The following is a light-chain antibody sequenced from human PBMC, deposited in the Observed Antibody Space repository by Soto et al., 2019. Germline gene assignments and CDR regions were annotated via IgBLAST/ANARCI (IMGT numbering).Light chain of an antibody. CDR3: QQYGSSPGT. CDR1: QSVSDSH. V-gene: IGKV3-20*01. CDR2: ATS. Sequence: DIVLTQSPGILSLSLGERATISCRASQSVSDSHLGWYQQKPGQAPSLLIYATSSKDTGIPARFSGSGSGTEFALTITRVEPEDVAMYFCQQYGSSPGTFGQGTKGEI. J-gene: IGKJ1*01.